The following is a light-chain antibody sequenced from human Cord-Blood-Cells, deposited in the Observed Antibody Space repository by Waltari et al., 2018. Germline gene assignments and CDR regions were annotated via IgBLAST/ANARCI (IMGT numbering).Light chain of an antibody. V-gene: IGKV3-11*01. CDR1: QSVSSD. CDR3: QQRSNCPPIT. Sequence: EIVLTQSPATLSLSPGERATLSCRASQSVSSDLAWYQQKPGQAPRLLIYDASNRATAIPARFIGSGSGTDFTLTISSLEPEDFAVYYCQQRSNCPPITFGQGTRLEIK. J-gene: IGKJ5*01. CDR2: DAS.